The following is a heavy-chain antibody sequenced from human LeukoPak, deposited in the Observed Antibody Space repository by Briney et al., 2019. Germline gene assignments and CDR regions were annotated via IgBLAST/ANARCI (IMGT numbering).Heavy chain of an antibody. V-gene: IGHV4-30-2*01. CDR1: GGSVSGGGYS. CDR3: ARVSSGGYFDD. Sequence: SETLSLTCAVSGGSVSGGGYSWSRIRQPPGKGLEWIGYIYHSGSTYYNPSLKSRVTISVDRSKNQFSLKLSSVSAADTAVYYCARVSSGGYFDDWGQGTLVSVSS. D-gene: IGHD3-16*01. J-gene: IGHJ4*02. CDR2: IYHSGST.